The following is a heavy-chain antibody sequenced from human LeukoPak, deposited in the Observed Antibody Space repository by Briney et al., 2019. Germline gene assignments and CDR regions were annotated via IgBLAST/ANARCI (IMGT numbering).Heavy chain of an antibody. CDR3: AKDDRLLRFLH. V-gene: IGHV3-11*01. CDR1: GFTFSDYY. J-gene: IGHJ4*02. CDR2: ISSSGSTI. D-gene: IGHD3-16*01. Sequence: TTGGSLRLSCAASGFTFSDYYMSWIRQAPGKGLEWVSYISSSGSTIYYADSVKGRFTISRDNAKNSLYLQINNLRDEDTAVYYCAKDDRLLRFLHWGQGTLVTVSS.